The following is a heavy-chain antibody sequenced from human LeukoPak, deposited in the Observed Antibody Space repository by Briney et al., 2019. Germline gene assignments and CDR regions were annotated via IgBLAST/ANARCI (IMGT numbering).Heavy chain of an antibody. D-gene: IGHD3-22*01. CDR1: GYTFTSYG. V-gene: IGHV1-18*01. CDR3: ASSITMNPIYYYYGMDV. Sequence: GASVTVSCKASGYTFTSYGISWVRQAPGQGLEWMGWISAYNGNTNYAQKLQGRVTMTTDTSTSTAYMELRSLRSDDTAVYYCASSITMNPIYYYYGMDVWGQGTTVTVSS. CDR2: ISAYNGNT. J-gene: IGHJ6*02.